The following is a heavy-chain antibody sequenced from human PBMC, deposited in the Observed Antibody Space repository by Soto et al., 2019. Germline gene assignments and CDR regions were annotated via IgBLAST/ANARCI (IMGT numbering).Heavy chain of an antibody. CDR1: GYTFTGHY. D-gene: IGHD5-12*01. CDR3: ARAYRRRMEAFDV. V-gene: IGHV1-2*02. Sequence: QAQLVQSGAEVKKPGASVKVSCKASGYTFTGHYIYWIRQAPGQGLVWMGWVNPNNGATKYAQKFQGRVAMTRDTSITTAYIEMSGLSSDDTAVFYSARAYRRRMEAFDVWGQGTMVTVSS. CDR2: VNPNNGAT. J-gene: IGHJ3*01.